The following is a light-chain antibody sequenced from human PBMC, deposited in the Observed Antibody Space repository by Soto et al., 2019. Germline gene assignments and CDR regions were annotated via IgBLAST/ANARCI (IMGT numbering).Light chain of an antibody. CDR2: KAS. CDR3: QQYNSSPT. V-gene: IGKV1-5*03. Sequence: DIQMTQSPSTLSASVGDRVTITCRASQSISSWLAWYQQKPGKAPKLLIYKASSLESGVPSRFSGRGAGTEFTLTSSSLQPDDFATYYCQQYNSSPTFGQGTKVEIK. J-gene: IGKJ1*01. CDR1: QSISSW.